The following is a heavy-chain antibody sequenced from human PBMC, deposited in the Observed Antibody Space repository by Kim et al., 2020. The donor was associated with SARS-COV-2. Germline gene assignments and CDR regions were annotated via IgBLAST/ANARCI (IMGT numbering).Heavy chain of an antibody. CDR3: AREITMVRGVIADDY. D-gene: IGHD3-10*01. Sequence: GGSLRLSCAASGFTFSSYSMNWVRQAPGKGLEWVSSISSSSSYIYYADSVKGRFTISRDNAKNSLYLQMNSLRAEDTAVYYCAREITMVRGVIADDYWGQGTLVTVSS. CDR1: GFTFSSYS. V-gene: IGHV3-21*01. J-gene: IGHJ4*02. CDR2: ISSSSSYI.